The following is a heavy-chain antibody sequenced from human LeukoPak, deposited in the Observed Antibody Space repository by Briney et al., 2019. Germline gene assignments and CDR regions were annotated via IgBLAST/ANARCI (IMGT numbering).Heavy chain of an antibody. D-gene: IGHD3-16*02. J-gene: IGHJ4*02. CDR3: AKLSWREDLSDEFDY. Sequence: GGSLRLSCAASGFTFSIFAMSWVRQAPGTGLEWVSSISGSGGDTYYADSVRGRFTISRDNSKNTLYLQMNSLRVEDTAIYYCAKLSWREDLSDEFDYWGQGTLVTVSS. CDR2: ISGSGGDT. CDR1: GFTFSIFA. V-gene: IGHV3-23*01.